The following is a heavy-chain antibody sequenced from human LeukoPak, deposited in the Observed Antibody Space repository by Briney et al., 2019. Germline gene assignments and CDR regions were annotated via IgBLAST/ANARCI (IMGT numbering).Heavy chain of an antibody. D-gene: IGHD2-2*01. J-gene: IGHJ4*02. Sequence: EASVKVSCKASGYTFTSYGISWVRQAPGQGLEWMGIINPSGGSTSYAQKFQGRVTMTRDTSTSTVYMELSSLRSEDTAVYYCARDSRVVGGVPAAMMNWGQGTLVTVSS. CDR2: INPSGGST. V-gene: IGHV1-46*01. CDR3: ARDSRVVGGVPAAMMN. CDR1: GYTFTSYG.